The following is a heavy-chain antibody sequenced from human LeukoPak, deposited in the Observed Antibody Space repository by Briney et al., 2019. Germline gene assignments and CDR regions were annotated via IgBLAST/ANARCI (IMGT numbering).Heavy chain of an antibody. Sequence: SETLSLTCTVSGGSISGYYWSWIRQPPGEGLEWIGYIYYSGGTNYNPSLKSRVTISVDTSKNQFSLKLSSVTAADTAVYYCARTSYYYDSSGYYYPYYFDYWGQGTLVTVSS. V-gene: IGHV4-59*01. J-gene: IGHJ4*02. CDR2: IYYSGGT. D-gene: IGHD3-22*01. CDR3: ARTSYYYDSSGYYYPYYFDY. CDR1: GGSISGYY.